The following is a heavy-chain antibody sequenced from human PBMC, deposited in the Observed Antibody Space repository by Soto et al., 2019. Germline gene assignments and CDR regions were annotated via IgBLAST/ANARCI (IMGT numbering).Heavy chain of an antibody. J-gene: IGHJ6*02. D-gene: IGHD3-22*01. CDR3: ARLYYYDSSGYSAYYYYGMDV. V-gene: IGHV1-69*13. Sequence: SVKVSCKASGGTFSSYAISWVRQAPGQGLEWMGGIIPIFGTANYAQKFQGRVTITADESTSTAYMELSSLRSEDTAVYYCARLYYYDSSGYSAYYYYGMDVWGQGTTVTVSS. CDR1: GGTFSSYA. CDR2: IIPIFGTA.